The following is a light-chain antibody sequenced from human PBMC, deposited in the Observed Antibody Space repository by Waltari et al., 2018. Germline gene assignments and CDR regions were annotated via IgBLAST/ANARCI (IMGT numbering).Light chain of an antibody. CDR2: DTS. Sequence: DVQLTQSPSSLSASVGDSVTITCRASQYVNKYLNWYQHRPREAPKLLIYDTSNLHAGVPSRFSGSGHGTDFSFTISSLQPEDIGTYYCQQYHHLPLTFAGGTNVAVK. CDR3: QQYHHLPLT. V-gene: IGKV1-33*01. J-gene: IGKJ4*01. CDR1: QYVNKY.